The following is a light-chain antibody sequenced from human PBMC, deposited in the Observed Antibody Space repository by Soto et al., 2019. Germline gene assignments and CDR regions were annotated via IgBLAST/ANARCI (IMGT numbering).Light chain of an antibody. CDR3: QSYDSSHVV. CDR2: GNS. Sequence: QTVVTQPPSVSGAPGQRVTISCTGSSSNIGAGYDVHWYQQLPGTAPKLLIYGNSNRPSGVPDRFSGSKSGTSASLAITGLQAEDEADYYSQSYDSSHVVFGGGTKLTVL. J-gene: IGLJ2*01. V-gene: IGLV1-40*01. CDR1: SSNIGAGYD.